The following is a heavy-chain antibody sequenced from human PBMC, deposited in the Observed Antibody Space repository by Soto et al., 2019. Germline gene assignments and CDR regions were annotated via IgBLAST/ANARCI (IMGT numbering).Heavy chain of an antibody. Sequence: GGSLRLSCAASGFSFSSYTMHWVRQTPGKGLERVAVISHDGGDKYYADSVKGRFTISRDNAKSTLYLQMNSLRAEDTAVYYCARNWFDPWGQGTLVTVSS. CDR3: ARNWFDP. V-gene: IGHV3-30*04. J-gene: IGHJ5*02. CDR2: ISHDGGDK. CDR1: GFSFSSYT.